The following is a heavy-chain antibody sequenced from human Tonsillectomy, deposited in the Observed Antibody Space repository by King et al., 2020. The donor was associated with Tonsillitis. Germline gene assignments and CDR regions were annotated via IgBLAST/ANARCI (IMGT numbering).Heavy chain of an antibody. D-gene: IGHD3-3*01. CDR2: ISWDSGSI. Sequence: VQLVESGGGLVQPGRSLRLSCAASGFTFDDYAMHWVRQAPGKGLEWVSGISWDSGSIGYADSVKGRFTISRDNAKNSLYLQMNSLRAEDTAFYYCAKCRLYYGGSAFDYWGQGTLVTVSS. V-gene: IGHV3-9*01. CDR1: GFTFDDYA. J-gene: IGHJ4*02. CDR3: AKCRLYYGGSAFDY.